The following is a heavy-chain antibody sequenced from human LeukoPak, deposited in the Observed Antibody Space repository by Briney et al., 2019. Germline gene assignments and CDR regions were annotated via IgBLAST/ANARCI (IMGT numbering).Heavy chain of an antibody. J-gene: IGHJ4*02. D-gene: IGHD2-2*01. V-gene: IGHV3-11*01. CDR2: ISRSGSTK. CDR1: GFTFSDYN. CDR3: AKNQGTRGYFDY. Sequence: GGSLRLSCAASGFTFSDYNMRWIRQAPGKGLEWVSSISRSGSTKYYADSVKGRFTISRDNSKNTLYLQMNSLRAEDTAVYYCAKNQGTRGYFDYWGQGTLVSVSS.